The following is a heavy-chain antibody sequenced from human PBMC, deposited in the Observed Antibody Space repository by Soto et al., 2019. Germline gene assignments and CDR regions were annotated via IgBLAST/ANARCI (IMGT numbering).Heavy chain of an antibody. J-gene: IGHJ6*02. V-gene: IGHV5-51*01. CDR1: GYSFTSYW. D-gene: IGHD2-15*01. CDR2: IYPGDSDT. Sequence: GESLKISCKGSGYSFTSYWIGWVRQMPGKGLEWMGIIYPGDSDTRYSPSFQGQVTISADNSISIAYLQWSSLKASDTAMYYCARAYCSGGSCYYYGMDVWGQGTTVTVSS. CDR3: ARAYCSGGSCYYYGMDV.